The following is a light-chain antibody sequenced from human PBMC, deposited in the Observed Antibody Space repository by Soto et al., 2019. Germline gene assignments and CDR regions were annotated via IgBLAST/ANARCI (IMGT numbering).Light chain of an antibody. J-gene: IGKJ2*01. CDR3: HQYHNFPMYT. V-gene: IGKV1-33*01. Sequence: DIQMTQSPSSLSASVGDRVTITCQASQDISNYLNWYQQKPGKAPKLLIYDASNLKTWVPSRFSGSGSGTDFTFTISSLQPEDIATYYCHQYHNFPMYTFGNGTKLEIK. CDR1: QDISNY. CDR2: DAS.